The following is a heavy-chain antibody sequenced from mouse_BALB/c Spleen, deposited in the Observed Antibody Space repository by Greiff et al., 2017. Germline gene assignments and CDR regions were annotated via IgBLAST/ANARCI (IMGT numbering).Heavy chain of an antibody. CDR3: ARQWPFYYGSSYDAKDY. D-gene: IGHD1-1*01. CDR2: ISSGGSYT. J-gene: IGHJ4*01. V-gene: IGHV5-6*01. Sequence: EVMLVESGGDLVKPGGSLKLSCAASGFTFSSYGMSWVRQTPDKRLEWVATISSGGSYTYYPDSVKGRFTITRDNAANTLDLQMCRLKSEDTSMYYCARQWPFYYGSSYDAKDYWGQGTSVTVSS. CDR1: GFTFSSYG.